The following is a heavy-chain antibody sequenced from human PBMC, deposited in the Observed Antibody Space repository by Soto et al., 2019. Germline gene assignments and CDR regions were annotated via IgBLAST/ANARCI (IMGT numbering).Heavy chain of an antibody. Sequence: QVQLQQWGAGLLKPSETLSLTCAVYGGSFSGYYWSWIRQPPGKGLEWIGESNHVGNTNYNPSLKSRGTLSVDPSKNQFSVRLISVTAADTAVYYCARVLIAGVTTDWGQGTLVLVSS. CDR2: SNHVGNT. J-gene: IGHJ4*02. CDR1: GGSFSGYY. V-gene: IGHV4-34*01. D-gene: IGHD5-18*01. CDR3: ARVLIAGVTTD.